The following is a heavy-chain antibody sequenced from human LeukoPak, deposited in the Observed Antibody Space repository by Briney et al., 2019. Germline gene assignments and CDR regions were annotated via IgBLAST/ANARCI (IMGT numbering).Heavy chain of an antibody. J-gene: IGHJ4*02. CDR1: GFAFSGSA. V-gene: IGHV3-73*01. Sequence: SGGSLRLSCAASGFAFSGSAMHWVRQASGKGREWVGRIRSKANSYATAYAASVKGRFTISRDDSKNTAYLQMNSLKTEDTAVYYCTISSSTPGSDYWGQGTLVTVSS. D-gene: IGHD6-6*01. CDR2: IRSKANSYAT. CDR3: TISSSTPGSDY.